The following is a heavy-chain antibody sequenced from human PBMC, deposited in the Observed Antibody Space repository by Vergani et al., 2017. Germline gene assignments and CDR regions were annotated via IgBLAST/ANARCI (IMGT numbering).Heavy chain of an antibody. D-gene: IGHD4-23*01. CDR1: GYTFTGYY. Sequence: QVQLVQSGAEVKKPGASVKVSCKASGYTFTGYYMHWVRQAPGQGLEWMGWINPNSGNTGYAQKFQGRVTMTRNTSISTAYMELSSLRSEDTAVYYCASTTVVTGGGYYFDYWGQGTLVTVSS. CDR2: INPNSGNT. CDR3: ASTTVVTGGGYYFDY. V-gene: IGHV1-8*02. J-gene: IGHJ4*02.